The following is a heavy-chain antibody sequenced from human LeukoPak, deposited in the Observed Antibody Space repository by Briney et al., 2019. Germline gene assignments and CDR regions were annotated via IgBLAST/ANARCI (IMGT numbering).Heavy chain of an antibody. D-gene: IGHD3-16*02. CDR2: IYYSGTT. V-gene: IGHV4-39*07. J-gene: IGHJ4*02. CDR3: AKSPGGYDVWGTYRFLGYDY. CDR1: GASIRSSSSSYY. Sequence: SETLSLTCTVSGASIRSSSSSYYWGWIRQPPGKGLQWLATIYYSGTTYYNPSLESRVTISMDSSKNQFSLRLKSVTAADTAVYYCAKSPGGYDVWGTYRFLGYDYWGQGALVTVSS.